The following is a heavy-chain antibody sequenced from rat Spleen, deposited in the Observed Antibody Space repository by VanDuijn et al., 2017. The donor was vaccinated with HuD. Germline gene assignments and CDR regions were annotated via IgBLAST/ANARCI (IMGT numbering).Heavy chain of an antibody. CDR3: TLLTTDY. CDR2: ISPSGGTT. V-gene: IGHV5-31*01. CDR1: GFTLTNYW. D-gene: IGHD1-10*01. J-gene: IGHJ2*01. Sequence: EVQLVETGGGLVQPGRSLKLSCVASGFTLTNYWMGWTRQAPGEGLEWVASISPSGGTTYYRDSVKGRFTISRDNAKSTLSLQMNSLRSEDTATYYCTLLTTDYWGQGVMVTVSS.